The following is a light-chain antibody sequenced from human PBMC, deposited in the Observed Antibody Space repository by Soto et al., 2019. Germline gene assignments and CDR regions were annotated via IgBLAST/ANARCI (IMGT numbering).Light chain of an antibody. CDR2: AAS. Sequence: EIVMTQSPATVSVSPGERVTLSCRASQSVSSNLAWYRQKAGQAPRLLIYAASTRATGVPARFSGSGSGTEFTLTISSPQSEDFAIYFCQQYNNWPLTFGGGTKVDI. CDR3: QQYNNWPLT. V-gene: IGKV3-15*01. CDR1: QSVSSN. J-gene: IGKJ4*01.